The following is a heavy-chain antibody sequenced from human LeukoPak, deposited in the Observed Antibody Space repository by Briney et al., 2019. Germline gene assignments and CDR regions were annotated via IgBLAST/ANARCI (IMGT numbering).Heavy chain of an antibody. J-gene: IGHJ4*02. CDR1: GGSISSYF. CDR2: IYSSGST. CDR3: ARCHYDSSGYFTSYFDY. D-gene: IGHD3-22*01. V-gene: IGHV4-59*12. Sequence: SETLSLTCTVSGGSISSYFWSWVRQPPGKGLEGGGNIYSSGSTIYNPSLKSRVTISADTSKNHFSQKLSSVTGADTGVYYCARCHYDSSGYFTSYFDYWGQGTLVTVSS.